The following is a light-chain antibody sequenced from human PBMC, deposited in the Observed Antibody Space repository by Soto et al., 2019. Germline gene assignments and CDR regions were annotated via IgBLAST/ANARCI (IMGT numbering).Light chain of an antibody. Sequence: QTVVTQPPSASGTPGQGVTISCSGSSSNIGNNAVNWYQQLPATAPKFLIYSDDQRPSGVPARFSGSKSGTSASLAISGLQSEDEAHYYCAVWDDNLNGVVFGGGTKVTVL. CDR3: AVWDDNLNGVV. V-gene: IGLV1-44*01. CDR1: SSNIGNNA. CDR2: SDD. J-gene: IGLJ2*01.